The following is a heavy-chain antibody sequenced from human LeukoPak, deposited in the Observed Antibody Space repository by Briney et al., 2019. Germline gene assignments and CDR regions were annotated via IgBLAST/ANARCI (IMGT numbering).Heavy chain of an antibody. CDR3: ARESYPWNYYYYYMDV. Sequence: PSGTLSLTCAVSGGSISSSNWWSRVRQPPGKGLEWIGEIYHSGSTNYNPSLKSRVTISVDTSKNQFSLKLSSVTAADTAVYYCARESYPWNYYYYYMDVWGKGTTVTISS. CDR2: IYHSGST. CDR1: GGSISSSNW. D-gene: IGHD3-3*01. V-gene: IGHV4-4*02. J-gene: IGHJ6*03.